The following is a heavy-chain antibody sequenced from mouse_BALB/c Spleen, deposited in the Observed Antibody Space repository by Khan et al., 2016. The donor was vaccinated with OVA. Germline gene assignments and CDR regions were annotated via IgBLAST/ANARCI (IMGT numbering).Heavy chain of an antibody. J-gene: IGHJ2*01. CDR3: ARTARIKY. D-gene: IGHD1-2*01. CDR2: ISYSGST. V-gene: IGHV3-2*02. CDR1: GYSITSGYG. Sequence: VQLQQSGPGLVQPSQSLSLTCTVTGYSITSGYGWNCIRQFPGNKLEWMGYISYSGSTNYNPSLKSRISITRDTSKNQFFLQLNSVTTEDTATYYCARTARIKYWGQGTTLTFSS.